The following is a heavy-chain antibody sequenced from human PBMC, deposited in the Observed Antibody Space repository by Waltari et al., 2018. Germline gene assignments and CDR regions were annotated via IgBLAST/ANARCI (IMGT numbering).Heavy chain of an antibody. J-gene: IGHJ4*02. CDR1: RPSFCRFA. V-gene: IGHV3-30*01. Sequence: VQLVESGGGVAQPGRSLNRPCAASRPSFCRFALHRPPPTHGQGVEWVAVMSYDGSNKYYADSVKGRFTISRDNSKNTLYLQMNSLRAEDTAVYYCAPTRYDCVWGSYRSTGGFDYWGQGTLVTVSS. D-gene: IGHD3-16*02. CDR2: MSYDGSNK. CDR3: APTRYDCVWGSYRSTGGFDY.